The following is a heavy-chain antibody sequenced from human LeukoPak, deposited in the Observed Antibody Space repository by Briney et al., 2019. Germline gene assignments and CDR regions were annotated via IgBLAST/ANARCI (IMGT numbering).Heavy chain of an antibody. Sequence: GGSLRLSCAASGFTFSSYSMNWVRQAPGKGLEWVSYISSSSSTLFYADSVKGRFTISRDNAKNSLYLQMNSLRAEDTAVYYCARDAPTNDVWYSGFDYWGQGTLVTVSS. D-gene: IGHD2-8*01. CDR1: GFTFSSYS. V-gene: IGHV3-48*01. CDR3: ARDAPTNDVWYSGFDY. CDR2: ISSSSSTL. J-gene: IGHJ4*02.